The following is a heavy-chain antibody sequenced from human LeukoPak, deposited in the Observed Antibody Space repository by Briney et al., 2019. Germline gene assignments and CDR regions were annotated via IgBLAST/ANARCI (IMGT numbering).Heavy chain of an antibody. D-gene: IGHD3-22*01. Sequence: ASVKVSCKTSGYTFTTYAISWVRQAPGQGLEWMGWISAYNGNTNYAQKLQGRVTMTTDTSTSTAYMELRSLRSDDTAVYYCARVVRPYYYDSSGLDVWGKGTTVTISS. J-gene: IGHJ6*04. CDR3: ARVVRPYYYDSSGLDV. CDR2: ISAYNGNT. V-gene: IGHV1-18*01. CDR1: GYTFTTYA.